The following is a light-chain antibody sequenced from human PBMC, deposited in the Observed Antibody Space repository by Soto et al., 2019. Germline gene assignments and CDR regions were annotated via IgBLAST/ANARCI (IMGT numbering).Light chain of an antibody. V-gene: IGKV3-20*01. CDR1: QSVSSSY. Sequence: EIVLTQSPGTLSLSPGERATLSCSAIQSVSSSYLSWYQQKPGQAPRRLLYGASSRATGIPDRFSGSGSGTDLTLTISSLQAEDVAVYYCQQYYSTPPWTFGQGTKVDIK. J-gene: IGKJ1*01. CDR2: GAS. CDR3: QQYYSTPPWT.